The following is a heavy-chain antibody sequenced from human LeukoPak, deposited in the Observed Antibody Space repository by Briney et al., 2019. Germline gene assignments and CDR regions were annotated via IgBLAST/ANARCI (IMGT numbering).Heavy chain of an antibody. CDR3: AREAGIAAAGYYYYGMDV. D-gene: IGHD6-13*01. CDR2: INPNSGGT. Sequence: ASVKVSCKASGYTFTGYYMHWVRQAPGQGLEWIGWINPNSGGTNYAQKFQGRVTMTRDTSISTAYMELSRLRSDDTAVYYCAREAGIAAAGYYYYGMDVWGQGTTVTVSS. V-gene: IGHV1-2*02. J-gene: IGHJ6*02. CDR1: GYTFTGYY.